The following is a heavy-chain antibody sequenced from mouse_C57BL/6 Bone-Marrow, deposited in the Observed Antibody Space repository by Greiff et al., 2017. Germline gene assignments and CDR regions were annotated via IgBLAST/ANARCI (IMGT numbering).Heavy chain of an antibody. D-gene: IGHD3-1*01. CDR3: TTWGATD. Sequence: VHVKQSGAELVRPGASVKLSCTASGFNIKDYYMHWVKQRPEPGLELIGRIDPEDGATEYAPKFQGKATMTADTSANTAYRQLSSLTTEETAVYYCTTWGATDWGTGTTGTVSS. J-gene: IGHJ1*03. CDR1: GFNIKDYY. CDR2: IDPEDGAT. V-gene: IGHV14-1*01.